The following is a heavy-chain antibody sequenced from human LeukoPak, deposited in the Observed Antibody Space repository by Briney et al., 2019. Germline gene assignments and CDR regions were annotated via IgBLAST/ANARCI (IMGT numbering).Heavy chain of an antibody. D-gene: IGHD3-3*01. CDR3: ARGGGY. J-gene: IGHJ4*02. CDR2: INHSGST. Sequence: SETLSLTCAVYGGSFSGYYWSWIRQPPGKGLEWIGEINHSGSTNYNPSLKSRVTISVDTSKNQFSLELSSVTAADTAVYYCARGGGYWGQGTLVTVSS. CDR1: GGSFSGYY. V-gene: IGHV4-34*01.